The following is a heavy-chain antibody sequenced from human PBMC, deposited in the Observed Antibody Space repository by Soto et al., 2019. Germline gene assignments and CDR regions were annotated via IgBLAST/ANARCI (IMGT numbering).Heavy chain of an antibody. V-gene: IGHV4-59*08. J-gene: IGHJ3*02. Sequence: SETLSLTCTVSGGSISSYYWSWIRQPPGKGLGWIGYIYYSGSTNYNPSLKSRVTISVDTSKNQFSLKLSSVTAADTAVYYCAGHLPDYDYIWGSYRRTSGAFDIWGQGTMVTVSS. CDR1: GGSISSYY. D-gene: IGHD3-16*02. CDR3: AGHLPDYDYIWGSYRRTSGAFDI. CDR2: IYYSGST.